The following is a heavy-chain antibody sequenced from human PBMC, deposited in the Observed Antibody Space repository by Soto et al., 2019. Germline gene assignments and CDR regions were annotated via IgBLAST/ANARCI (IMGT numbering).Heavy chain of an antibody. V-gene: IGHV3-30*18. Sequence: PGGSLRLSCAASGFIFSNYGMSWIRQAPGKGLEWVAVVANDATVKHYGDSVKGRFTISRDNSKSTLYLQMNSLRPEDTAVYFCVKETIEFAGPNYFEHWGQGTLVTVSS. J-gene: IGHJ4*02. CDR2: VANDATVK. CDR1: GFIFSNYG. CDR3: VKETIEFAGPNYFEH. D-gene: IGHD6-19*01.